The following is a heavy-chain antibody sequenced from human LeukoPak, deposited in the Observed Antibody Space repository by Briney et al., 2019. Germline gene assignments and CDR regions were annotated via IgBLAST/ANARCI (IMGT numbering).Heavy chain of an antibody. D-gene: IGHD3-10*01. CDR1: GFTFSSYG. J-gene: IGHJ6*03. V-gene: IGHV3-30*18. CDR3: AKDAYYGSGTIDYYYYYYMDV. Sequence: GGSLRLSCAASGFTFSSYGMHWVRQAPGKGLEWVAVISYDGSNKYYADSVKGRFTISRGNSKNTLYLQMNSLRAEDTAVYYCAKDAYYGSGTIDYYYYYYMDVWGKGTTVTVSS. CDR2: ISYDGSNK.